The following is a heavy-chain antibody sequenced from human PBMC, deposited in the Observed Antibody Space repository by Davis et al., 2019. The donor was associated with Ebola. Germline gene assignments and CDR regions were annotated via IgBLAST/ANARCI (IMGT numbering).Heavy chain of an antibody. CDR3: ARGKIVVVVAATHYYYYGMDV. CDR2: IYYSGST. D-gene: IGHD2-15*01. V-gene: IGHV4-61*08. CDR1: GGSISSGDYY. J-gene: IGHJ6*02. Sequence: SETLSLTCTVSGGSISSGDYYWSWIRQPPGKGLEWIGYIYYSGSTNYNPSLKSRVTISVDTSKNQFSLKLSSVTAADTAVYYCARGKIVVVVAATHYYYYGMDVWGQGTTVTVSS.